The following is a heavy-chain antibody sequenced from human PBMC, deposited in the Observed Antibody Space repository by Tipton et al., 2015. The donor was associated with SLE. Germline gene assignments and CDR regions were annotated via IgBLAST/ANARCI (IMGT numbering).Heavy chain of an antibody. D-gene: IGHD6-6*01. V-gene: IGHV4-34*01. CDR3: ARGSDYPIAARRGSMDV. Sequence: TLSLTCAVYGGSFSGYYWSWIRQPPGKGLEWIGEINHSGSTNYNPSLKSRVTISVDTSKNQFSLKLSSVTAADTAVYYCARGSDYPIAARRGSMDVWGQGTTVTVSS. CDR1: GGSFSGYY. J-gene: IGHJ6*02. CDR2: INHSGST.